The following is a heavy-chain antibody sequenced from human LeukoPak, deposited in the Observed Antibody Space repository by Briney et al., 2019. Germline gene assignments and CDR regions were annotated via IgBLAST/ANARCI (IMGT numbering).Heavy chain of an antibody. CDR2: IYSGGST. Sequence: GGSLRLSCAASGFTFSSEWMHWVRQAPGKGLEWVSVIYSGGSTYYADSVKGRFTISRDNSKNTLYLQMNSLRAEDTAVYYCASGRPPDYWGQGTLVTVSS. CDR1: GFTFSSEW. J-gene: IGHJ4*02. CDR3: ASGRPPDY. D-gene: IGHD3/OR15-3a*01. V-gene: IGHV3-53*01.